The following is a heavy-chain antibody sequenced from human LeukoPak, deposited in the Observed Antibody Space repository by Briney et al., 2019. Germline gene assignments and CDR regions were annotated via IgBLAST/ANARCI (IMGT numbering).Heavy chain of an antibody. V-gene: IGHV3-30-3*01. D-gene: IGHD3-10*01. CDR2: TSSDLNVK. CDR3: AREGYYGSGSPPSLYFDY. CDR1: GFTFRNYV. Sequence: GGSLRLSCAASGFTFRNYVVHWVRQAPGKGLEWVAVTSSDLNVKSYADSVKGRFTISRDNSRSTLYLQMNSLRPEDTAIYYCAREGYYGSGSPPSLYFDYWGQGTLVTVSS. J-gene: IGHJ4*02.